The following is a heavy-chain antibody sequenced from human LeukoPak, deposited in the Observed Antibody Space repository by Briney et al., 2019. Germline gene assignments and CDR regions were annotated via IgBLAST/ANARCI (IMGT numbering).Heavy chain of an antibody. CDR1: GFTFRNYG. J-gene: IGHJ6*03. CDR2: ISGSGGST. CDR3: AKSGIIQGYYFYYMDV. V-gene: IGHV3-23*01. Sequence: GGSLRLSCAASGFTFRNYGMSWVRQAPGKGLEWVSAISGSGGSTYYADSVKGRLTVSRDNAKNSLYLQMNSLRAEDTALYYCAKSGIIQGYYFYYMDVWGKGTTVTTSS. D-gene: IGHD5-18*01.